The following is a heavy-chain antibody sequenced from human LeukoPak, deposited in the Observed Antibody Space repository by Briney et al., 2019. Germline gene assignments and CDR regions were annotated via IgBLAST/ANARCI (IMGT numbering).Heavy chain of an antibody. V-gene: IGHV1-69*04. CDR1: VGTFSSYA. Sequence: ASVKVSFKASVGTFSSYAISWVRQAPGQGLEWMGRIIPILGIANYAQKFQGRVKITADKSTSTAYMELSSLRSEDTAVYYCASGVGATAEFDYWGQGTLVTVSS. D-gene: IGHD1-26*01. CDR2: IIPILGIA. J-gene: IGHJ4*02. CDR3: ASGVGATAEFDY.